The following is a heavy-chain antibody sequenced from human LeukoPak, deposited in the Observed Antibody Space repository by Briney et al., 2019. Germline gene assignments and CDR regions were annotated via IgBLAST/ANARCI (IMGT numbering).Heavy chain of an antibody. D-gene: IGHD3-9*01. CDR3: ATEGGLRYFDWLPHY. V-gene: IGHV1-24*01. Sequence: ASAKVSCTVSEYTLTELSMHWVRQAPGKGLEWMGGFDPEDGETIYAQKFQGRVTMTEDTSTDTAYMELSSLRSEDTAVYYCATEGGLRYFDWLPHYWGQGTLVTVSS. CDR1: EYTLTELS. CDR2: FDPEDGET. J-gene: IGHJ4*02.